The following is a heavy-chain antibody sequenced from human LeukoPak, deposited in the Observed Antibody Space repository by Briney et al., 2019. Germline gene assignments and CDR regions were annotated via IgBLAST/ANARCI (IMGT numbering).Heavy chain of an antibody. CDR1: WGGFISYW. CDR2: IYPGPSHP. CDR3: ARGGAPAGTGDY. J-gene: IGHJ4*02. D-gene: IGHD6-13*01. V-gene: IGHV5-51*01. Sequence: GGALQISTCGAWGGFISYWIGWGRREPGKGGEGLLIIYPGPSHPPHSPSFQAQVTISAAKSISTAYLQWSSLKASYTAMYYCARGGAPAGTGDYWGQGTLVTVSS.